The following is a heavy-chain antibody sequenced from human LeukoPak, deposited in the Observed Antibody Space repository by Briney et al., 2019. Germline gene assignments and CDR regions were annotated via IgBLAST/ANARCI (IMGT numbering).Heavy chain of an antibody. CDR2: ISTSGSTI. D-gene: IGHD1-1*01. CDR3: ARDQVRYIDY. CDR1: GFTFSSYE. Sequence: GGSLRLSCAASGFTFSSYEMNWVRQAPGKGLEWVSYISTSGSTIYYAASVKGRFTISRDSAKNSLSLQMNSLRAEDTAVYYCARDQVRYIDYWGQGTLVTVSS. V-gene: IGHV3-48*03. J-gene: IGHJ4*02.